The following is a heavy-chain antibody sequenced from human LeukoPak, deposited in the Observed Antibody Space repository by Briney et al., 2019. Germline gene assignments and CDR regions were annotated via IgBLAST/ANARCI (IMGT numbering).Heavy chain of an antibody. CDR3: ARVPITMIDPRGAFDI. J-gene: IGHJ3*02. V-gene: IGHV3-23*01. Sequence: GGSLRLSCAASGFTFSSSAMSWVRQAPGKGLEWVSAISNNGGYTYYADSVQGRFTISRDSSKSTLCLQMNSLRAEDTAVYYCARVPITMIDPRGAFDIWGQGTMVTVSS. D-gene: IGHD3-22*01. CDR2: ISNNGGYT. CDR1: GFTFSSSA.